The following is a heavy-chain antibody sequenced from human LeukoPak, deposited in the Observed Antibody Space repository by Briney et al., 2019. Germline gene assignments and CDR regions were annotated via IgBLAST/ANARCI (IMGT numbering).Heavy chain of an antibody. J-gene: IGHJ3*02. CDR1: GFTSSTAW. Sequence: PGGSLRLSCAVSGFTSSTAWLTWVRQAPGKGLEWVADMRQDGSDKYYVDSVKGRFTISRDNAKSSLYLQMNSLRAEDTAVYYCARDAGYAFDIWGQGTMVTVSS. CDR3: ARDAGYAFDI. V-gene: IGHV3-7*01. CDR2: MRQDGSDK.